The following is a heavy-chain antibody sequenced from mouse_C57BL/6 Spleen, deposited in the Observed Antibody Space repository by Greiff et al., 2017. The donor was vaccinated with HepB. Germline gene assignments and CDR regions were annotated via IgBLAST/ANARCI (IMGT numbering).Heavy chain of an antibody. CDR2: IYPGDGDT. CDR3: ARRGTGPYFDY. D-gene: IGHD4-1*01. J-gene: IGHJ2*01. CDR1: GYAFSSSW. V-gene: IGHV1-82*01. Sequence: QVQLQQSGPELVKPGASVKISCKASGYAFSSSWMNWVKQRPGKGLEWIGRIYPGDGDTNYNGKFKGKATLTADKSSSTAYMQLSSLTSEDSAVYFCARRGTGPYFDYWGQGTTLTVSS.